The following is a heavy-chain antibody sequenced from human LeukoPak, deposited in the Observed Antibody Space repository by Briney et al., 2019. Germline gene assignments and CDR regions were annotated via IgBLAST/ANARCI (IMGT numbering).Heavy chain of an antibody. CDR3: ARDPEYSSGWYPDY. D-gene: IGHD6-19*01. CDR1: GFTFSSYG. V-gene: IGHV3-30*03. J-gene: IGHJ4*02. Sequence: PGRSLRLSCAASGFTFSSYGMHWVRQAPGKGLEWVAVISYDGSNKYYADSVKGRFTISRDNSKNTLYLQMNSLRAEDTAVYYCARDPEYSSGWYPDYWGQGTLVTVSS. CDR2: ISYDGSNK.